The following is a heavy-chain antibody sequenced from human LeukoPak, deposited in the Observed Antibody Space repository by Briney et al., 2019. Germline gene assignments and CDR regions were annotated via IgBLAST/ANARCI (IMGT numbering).Heavy chain of an antibody. J-gene: IGHJ4*02. D-gene: IGHD3-3*01. CDR3: ETYYGFWRGYAPESFFDY. V-gene: IGHV3-23*01. CDR2: ISGSGGST. Sequence: GGSLRLSCAASGFTFSSYAMSWVRQAPGKGLEWVSAISGSGGSTYYADSVKGRFTISRDNSKNTLYRQMNSLRAEDTAVYYCETYYGFWRGYAPESFFDYWGQGTLVTVSS. CDR1: GFTFSSYA.